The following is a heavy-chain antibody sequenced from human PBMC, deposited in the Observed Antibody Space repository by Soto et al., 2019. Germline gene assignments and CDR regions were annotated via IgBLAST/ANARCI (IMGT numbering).Heavy chain of an antibody. CDR1: GSSVAGGSYY. CDR2: IPSRGRP. CDR3: ARATYSGYDFGL. J-gene: IGHJ5*02. D-gene: IGHD5-12*01. Sequence: QVQLRESGPGLVKPSQTLSLTCSVSGSSVAGGSYYWSWVRQPPGKGLEWIGYIPSRGRPCYNPSLTSRGTISADTSKNQLSLQLTSVTAADTAVYYCARATYSGYDFGLWGQGTLVTVSS. V-gene: IGHV4-30-4*01.